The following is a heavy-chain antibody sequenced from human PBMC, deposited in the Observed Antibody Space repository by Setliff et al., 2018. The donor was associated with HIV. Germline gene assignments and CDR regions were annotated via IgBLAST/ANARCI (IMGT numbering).Heavy chain of an antibody. V-gene: IGHV1-18*01. CDR1: GYTFTNYG. CDR3: ARSGGSPPYSSGLLILDF. J-gene: IGHJ4*02. Sequence: ASVKVSCKASGYTFTNYGITWVRQAPGQGLEWMGWINGYSAMTNYAQKIQGRLTMTIDPSASTAYMELRNLRSDDTAIYYCARSGGSPPYSSGLLILDFWGQGSLVAVSS. D-gene: IGHD6-19*01. CDR2: INGYSAMT.